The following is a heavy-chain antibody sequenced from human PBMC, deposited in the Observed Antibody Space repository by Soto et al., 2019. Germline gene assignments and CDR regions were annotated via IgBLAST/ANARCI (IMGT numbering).Heavy chain of an antibody. Sequence: PSETLSLTCAVYGGSFSGYFWSWIRQPPGKGLEWIGEINHSGSTNYNPSLKSRVTISADTSKNQFSLKLSSVTTADTAVYYCARGLAKNYDSIGHWGQGTLVTVSS. D-gene: IGHD3-22*01. J-gene: IGHJ4*02. CDR2: INHSGST. CDR1: GGSFSGYF. CDR3: ARGLAKNYDSIGH. V-gene: IGHV4-34*01.